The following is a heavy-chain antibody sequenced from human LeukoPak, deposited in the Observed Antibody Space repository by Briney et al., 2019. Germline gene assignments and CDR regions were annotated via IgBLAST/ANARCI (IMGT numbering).Heavy chain of an antibody. CDR2: ISSSSSYV. CDR3: ARAAGRDGYNFNYYYMDV. J-gene: IGHJ6*03. Sequence: PGGSLRLSCAASGFTFSSYSMNWVRQAPGKGLEWVSSISSSSSYVYYADSVEGRFTISRDNAKNSLYLQMNSLRAEDTAVYYCARAAGRDGYNFNYYYMDVWGKGTTVTVSS. D-gene: IGHD5-24*01. CDR1: GFTFSSYS. V-gene: IGHV3-21*01.